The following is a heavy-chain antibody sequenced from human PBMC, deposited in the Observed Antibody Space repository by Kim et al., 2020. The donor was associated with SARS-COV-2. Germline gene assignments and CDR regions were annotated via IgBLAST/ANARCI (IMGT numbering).Heavy chain of an antibody. CDR2: ISYDGSNK. CDR1: GFTFSSYG. V-gene: IGHV3-30*18. J-gene: IGHJ6*02. D-gene: IGHD6-19*01. Sequence: GGSLRLSCAASGFTFSSYGMHWVRQAPGKGLEWVAVISYDGSNKYYADSVKGRFTISRDNSKNTLYLQMNSLRAEDTAVYYCAKDGAVAVQRGSDGMDVWGQGTTVTVSS. CDR3: AKDGAVAVQRGSDGMDV.